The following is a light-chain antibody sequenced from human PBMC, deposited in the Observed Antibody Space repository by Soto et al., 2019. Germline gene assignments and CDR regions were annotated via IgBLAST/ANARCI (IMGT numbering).Light chain of an antibody. J-gene: IGKJ5*01. Sequence: DIRLTQSPSSLSASVGDRVTITCRASQGVGTFLAWYQHKPGKAPTSLIKTASTLQSGVPSRFSGSGSGTDFTLTISSLQPEDFATYYCQQYSTYPRPFGQGTRVDLK. CDR3: QQYSTYPRP. V-gene: IGKV1D-16*01. CDR1: QGVGTF. CDR2: TAS.